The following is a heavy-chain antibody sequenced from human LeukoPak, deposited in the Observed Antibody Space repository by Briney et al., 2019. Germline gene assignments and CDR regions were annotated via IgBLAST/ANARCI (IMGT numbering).Heavy chain of an antibody. CDR3: VRDDYDFWSGYQRYFEF. CDR1: GFTFSTYW. CDR2: IQQDGIKK. Sequence: QSGGSLRLSCAASGFTFSTYWMSWVRQAPGKGLEWVANIQQDGIKKYYVDSVEGRFTISRDSVKNSLYLQMTSVRADDTAMYYCVRDDYDFWSGYQRYFEFWGQGTLVTVSS. D-gene: IGHD3-3*01. J-gene: IGHJ4*02. V-gene: IGHV3-7*01.